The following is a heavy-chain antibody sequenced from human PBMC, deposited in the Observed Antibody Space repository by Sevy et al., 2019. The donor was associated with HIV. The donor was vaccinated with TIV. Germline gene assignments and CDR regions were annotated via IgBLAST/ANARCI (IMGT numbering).Heavy chain of an antibody. CDR2: MSYDGSTR. CDR1: GFSISPYA. J-gene: IGHJ4*02. V-gene: IGHV3-30*09. D-gene: IGHD6-19*01. Sequence: GGSLRLSCAASGFSISPYAFHWVRLAPGKGLEWVALMSYDGSTRYYADSAKGRFAISKDNSKNTLYLQMNSLRIEDTAIYYCERDAGYSTGWYAGYWGQGTLVTVSS. CDR3: ERDAGYSTGWYAGY.